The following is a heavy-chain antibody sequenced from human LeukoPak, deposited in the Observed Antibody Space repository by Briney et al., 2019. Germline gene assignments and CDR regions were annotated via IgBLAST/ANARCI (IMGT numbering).Heavy chain of an antibody. Sequence: GGSLRLSCAASGFTLSSYWMHWVRQAPGKGLVWVSSIKSDGSSTSYADSVKGRFTISRGNAKNTLYLQMNSLRAEDTAVYYCARVKQWPVSFDYWGQGTLVTVSS. V-gene: IGHV3-74*01. J-gene: IGHJ4*02. D-gene: IGHD6-19*01. CDR3: ARVKQWPVSFDY. CDR2: IKSDGSST. CDR1: GFTLSSYW.